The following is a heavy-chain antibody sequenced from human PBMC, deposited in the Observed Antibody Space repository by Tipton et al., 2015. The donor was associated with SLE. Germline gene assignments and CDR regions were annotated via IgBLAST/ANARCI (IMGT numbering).Heavy chain of an antibody. Sequence: TLSLTCTVSGGSLCTYYWSWVRERAGKGLGGSGRVHTRWRTLSRPSLRSLVTVSVDTSKKPFSLKLTSVIAADTAVSYCASTDGGGATFFDHWGQGTLVTVSS. D-gene: IGHD3-16*01. J-gene: IGHJ4*02. CDR2: VHTRWRT. CDR3: ASTDGGGATFFDH. CDR1: GGSLCTYY. V-gene: IGHV4-4*07.